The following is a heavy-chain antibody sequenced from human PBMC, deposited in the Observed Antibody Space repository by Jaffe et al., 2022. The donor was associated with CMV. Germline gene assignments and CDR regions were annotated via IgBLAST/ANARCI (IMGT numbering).Heavy chain of an antibody. J-gene: IGHJ6*03. V-gene: IGHV4-34*02. Sequence: QVQLQQWGAGLLKPSETLSLTCAVYDGSFSGYYWSWIRQPPGKGLEWIGEINHSGSTNYNPSLKSRVTISVDTSKNQFSLKLSSVTAADTAVYYCARGDQNWGSIYYYYMDVWGKGTTVTVSS. CDR3: ARGDQNWGSIYYYYMDV. CDR2: INHSGST. D-gene: IGHD7-27*01. CDR1: DGSFSGYY.